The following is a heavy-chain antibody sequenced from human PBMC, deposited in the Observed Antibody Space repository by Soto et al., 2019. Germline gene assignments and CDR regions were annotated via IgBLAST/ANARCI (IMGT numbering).Heavy chain of an antibody. D-gene: IGHD5-18*01. Sequence: TSLTKSVTRSVADGKISSGGCYWSRKRQHPGKGLEWIGYIYYSGSTNYNPSLKSRVTISVDTSKNQFSLKLSSVTAADTAVYYCARDLGYSYGFREYYGMDVWGQGTTVTVSS. V-gene: IGHV4-61*08. CDR2: IYYSGST. CDR1: DGKISSGGCY. J-gene: IGHJ6*02. CDR3: ARDLGYSYGFREYYGMDV.